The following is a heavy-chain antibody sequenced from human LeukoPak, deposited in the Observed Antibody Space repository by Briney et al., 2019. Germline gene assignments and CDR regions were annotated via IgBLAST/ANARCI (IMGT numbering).Heavy chain of an antibody. D-gene: IGHD3-10*01. Sequence: PGGSLRLSCAASGFTFSSYWMSWVRQAPGKGLEWVSVIYSGGSTYYADSVKVRFTITRDNSKNTLYLQMNSLRAEDTAVYYCASHYGPGGYYDYYYMDVWGKGTPVTVSS. CDR2: IYSGGST. J-gene: IGHJ6*03. CDR1: GFTFSSYW. V-gene: IGHV3-66*04. CDR3: ASHYGPGGYYDYYYMDV.